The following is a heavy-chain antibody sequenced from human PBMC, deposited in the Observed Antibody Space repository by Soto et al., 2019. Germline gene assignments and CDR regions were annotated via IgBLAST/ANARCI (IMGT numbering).Heavy chain of an antibody. Sequence: ITLKESGPTLVKPTQTLTLTCTFSGFSLNTGGVGVGWVRQPRGKAMEWLALIYWDDDERYRPSLRSRLNISKDTFNNQVVLTMTNMDPEDTATYYCVRNWRYYGGDYYYGMDAGGQVTTVTVSS. CDR3: VRNWRYYGGDYYYGMDA. D-gene: IGHD3-10*01. V-gene: IGHV2-5*02. J-gene: IGHJ6*02. CDR2: IYWDDDE. CDR1: GFSLNTGGVG.